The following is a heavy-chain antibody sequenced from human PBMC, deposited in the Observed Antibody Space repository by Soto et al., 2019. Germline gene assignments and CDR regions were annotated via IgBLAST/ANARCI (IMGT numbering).Heavy chain of an antibody. CDR3: ARDDGLYYYDSSGYYYYFDY. V-gene: IGHV1-69*01. Sequence: QVQLVQSGAEVKKPGSSVKVSCKASGGTFSCYAISWVRQAPGQGLEWMGGIIPIFGTANYAQKFQGRVTITADESTSTAYMELSSLRSEDTAVYYCARDDGLYYYDSSGYYYYFDYWGQGTLVTVSS. J-gene: IGHJ4*02. CDR2: IIPIFGTA. CDR1: GGTFSCYA. D-gene: IGHD3-22*01.